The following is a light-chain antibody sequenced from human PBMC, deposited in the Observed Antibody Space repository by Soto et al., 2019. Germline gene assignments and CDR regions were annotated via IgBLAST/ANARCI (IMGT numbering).Light chain of an antibody. Sequence: IVMTQSPATLSVSPGERATLSCRASQGIGSTLAWYQQKPGQAPRLLIYGASSRATGIPDRFSGSGSGTDFTLTISRLEPEDFGVYYCQQYGSSLLTFGGGTKVDIK. CDR2: GAS. CDR1: QGIGST. J-gene: IGKJ4*01. CDR3: QQYGSSLLT. V-gene: IGKV3-20*01.